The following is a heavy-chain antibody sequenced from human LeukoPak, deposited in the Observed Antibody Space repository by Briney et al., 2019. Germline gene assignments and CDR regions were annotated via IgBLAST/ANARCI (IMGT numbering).Heavy chain of an antibody. CDR3: ARVVIRGSYPDY. V-gene: IGHV4-31*03. D-gene: IGHD1-26*01. CDR2: IYYSGGT. Sequence: SQTLSLTCTVSGGSISSGGYYWSWIRQHPGKGLEWIGYIYYSGGTYYNPSLKSRVTISVDTSKNQFSLKLSSVTAADTAVYYCARVVIRGSYPDYWGQGTLVTVSS. CDR1: GGSISSGGYY. J-gene: IGHJ4*02.